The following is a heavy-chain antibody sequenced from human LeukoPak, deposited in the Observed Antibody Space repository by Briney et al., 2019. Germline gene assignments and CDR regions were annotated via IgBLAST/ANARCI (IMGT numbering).Heavy chain of an antibody. CDR1: GFTFSSYS. CDR2: ISSGSATI. CDR3: ARDPVVEPLDY. J-gene: IGHJ4*02. D-gene: IGHD1-14*01. V-gene: IGHV3-48*04. Sequence: PGGSLRLSCAASGFTFSSYSMSWVRQTPGKGLEWVSYISSGSATIYYADSVRGRFTSSRDDAKNSLYLQMNSLRAEDTAVYYCARDPVVEPLDYWGQGTLVTVSS.